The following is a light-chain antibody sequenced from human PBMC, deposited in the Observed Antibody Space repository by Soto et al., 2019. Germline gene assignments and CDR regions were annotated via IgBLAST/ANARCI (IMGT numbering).Light chain of an antibody. Sequence: DIQMTQSPSSLSASVGDRVTITGLASQSISSYLNWYQQKPGKAPKLLIYAASSLQSGVPSRFSGSGSGTEFTLTISSLQPDDFATYYCQQSFSTPLTFGGGTKVDIK. CDR3: QQSFSTPLT. CDR2: AAS. CDR1: QSISSY. V-gene: IGKV1-39*01. J-gene: IGKJ4*01.